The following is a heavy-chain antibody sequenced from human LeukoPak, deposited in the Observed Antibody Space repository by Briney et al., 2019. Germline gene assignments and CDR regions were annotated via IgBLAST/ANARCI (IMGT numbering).Heavy chain of an antibody. J-gene: IGHJ6*04. D-gene: IGHD3-16*01. CDR1: GYTFTGYY. V-gene: IGHV1-2*02. CDR2: INPNSGGT. Sequence: ASVKVSCKASGYTFTGYYMHWVRQAPGQGLEWMGWINPNSGGTNYAQKFQGRVTMTRDTSISTAYMELSRLRSDDTAVYYCARDRYDYVWGSGELMDVWGKGTTVTISS. CDR3: ARDRYDYVWGSGELMDV.